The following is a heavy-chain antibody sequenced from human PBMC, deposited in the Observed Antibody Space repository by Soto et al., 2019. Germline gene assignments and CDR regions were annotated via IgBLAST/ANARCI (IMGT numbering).Heavy chain of an antibody. Sequence: PSETLSLTCTVSCGSVSSGSYYWSWIRQPPGKGLEWIGYIYYSGSTNYNPSLKSRVTISVDTSKNQFSLKLSSVTAADTAVYYCARVVDLSSCGGDCYSGPGYPDYWGQGTLVTVSS. CDR1: CGSVSSGSYY. D-gene: IGHD2-21*02. J-gene: IGHJ4*02. V-gene: IGHV4-61*01. CDR3: ARVVDLSSCGGDCYSGPGYPDY. CDR2: IYYSGST.